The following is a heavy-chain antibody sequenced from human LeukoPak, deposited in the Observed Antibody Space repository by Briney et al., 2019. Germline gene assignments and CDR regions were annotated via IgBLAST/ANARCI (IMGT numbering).Heavy chain of an antibody. J-gene: IGHJ4*02. V-gene: IGHV3-11*04. CDR3: ARDSDFWSGFYTY. D-gene: IGHD3-3*01. Sequence: GSLRLSCAASGFTFSDYYMSWIRQAPGKGLAWVSYISSSGSTIYYADSVKGRFTISRDNAKNSLYLQMNSLRAEDTAVYYCARDSDFWSGFYTYWGQGTLVTVSS. CDR2: ISSSGSTI. CDR1: GFTFSDYY.